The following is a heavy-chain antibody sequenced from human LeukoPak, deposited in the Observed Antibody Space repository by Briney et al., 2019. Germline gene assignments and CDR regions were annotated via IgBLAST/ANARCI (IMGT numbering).Heavy chain of an antibody. Sequence: PGGSLRLSCSAYGFTFSGYAMHWVRQAPGKGLEYVSSISSNGGSAYYADSVKGRFTISRDNSKNTLFLQMSSLRGEDTAVYYCASPYSGYDYNFDYWGQGTLVTVSS. J-gene: IGHJ4*02. V-gene: IGHV3-64D*06. CDR3: ASPYSGYDYNFDY. CDR1: GFTFSGYA. CDR2: ISSNGGSA. D-gene: IGHD5-12*01.